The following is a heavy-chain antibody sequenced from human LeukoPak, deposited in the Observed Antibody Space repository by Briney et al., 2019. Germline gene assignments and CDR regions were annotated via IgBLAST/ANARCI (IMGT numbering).Heavy chain of an antibody. CDR2: INDSGGST. D-gene: IGHD3-22*01. J-gene: IGHJ4*02. CDR1: GFTFSNYA. V-gene: IGHV3-23*01. Sequence: GGSLRLSCAASGFTFSNYAMNWVRQAPGKGLEWVAGINDSGGSTFYADSVKGRFTISRDNSKNTVFLQMSGLRAEDTAVYYCASDRDYYDSSGYLFDYWGQGTLVTVSS. CDR3: ASDRDYYDSSGYLFDY.